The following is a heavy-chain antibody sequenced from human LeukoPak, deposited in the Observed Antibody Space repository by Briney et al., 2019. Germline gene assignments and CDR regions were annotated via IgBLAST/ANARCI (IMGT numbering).Heavy chain of an antibody. Sequence: ASVKVSCKASGYTFTDYYIHWVRQAPGQGLEWMGWINSNSGATNYAQKFQGRVTMTRDTSISTAYMELTRLGSDDRAVYYCARDGSLAYWGQGTLVTVSS. CDR2: INSNSGAT. V-gene: IGHV1-2*02. CDR3: ARDGSLAY. CDR1: GYTFTDYY. D-gene: IGHD5-12*01. J-gene: IGHJ4*02.